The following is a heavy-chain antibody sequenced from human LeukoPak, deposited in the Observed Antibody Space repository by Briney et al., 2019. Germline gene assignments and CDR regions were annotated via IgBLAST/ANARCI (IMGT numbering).Heavy chain of an antibody. V-gene: IGHV1-2*02. J-gene: IGHJ6*02. CDR2: INPNSGGT. D-gene: IGHD3-10*01. Sequence: ASVKVSCKVSGYTFTGYYMHWVRQAPGQGFEWMGWINPNSGGTNYAQKFQGRVTLTRYTSISTAYMELSSLRSDDTAVYYCARRKRITMVRGVNSASDYYYYGMDVWGQGTTVTVSS. CDR3: ARRKRITMVRGVNSASDYYYYGMDV. CDR1: GYTFTGYY.